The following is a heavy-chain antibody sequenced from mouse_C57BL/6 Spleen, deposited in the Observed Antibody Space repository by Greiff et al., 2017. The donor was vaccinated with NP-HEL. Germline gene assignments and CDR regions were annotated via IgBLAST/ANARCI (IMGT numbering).Heavy chain of an antibody. CDR1: GFTFSDYY. CDR3: AREGYGYDEGWYFDV. Sequence: EVMLVESEGGLVQPGSSMKLSCTASGFTFSDYYMAWVRQVPEKGLEWVANINYDGSSTYYLDSLKSRFIISRDNAKNILYLQMSSLKSEDTATYYCAREGYGYDEGWYFDVWGTGTTVTVSS. D-gene: IGHD2-2*01. CDR2: INYDGSST. V-gene: IGHV5-16*01. J-gene: IGHJ1*03.